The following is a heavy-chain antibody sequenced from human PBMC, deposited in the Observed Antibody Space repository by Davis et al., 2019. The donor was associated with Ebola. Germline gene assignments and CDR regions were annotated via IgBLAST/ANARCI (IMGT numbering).Heavy chain of an antibody. CDR2: ISAYNGNT. J-gene: IGHJ3*02. D-gene: IGHD1-14*01. CDR1: GYTFTSYG. Sequence: AASVKVSCKASGYTFTSYGISWVRQAPGQGLEWMGWISAYNGNTNYAQKLQGRVTMTTDTSTSTAYMELRSLRSDDTAVYYCARDLPSWYIFSDAFDIWGQGTMVTVSS. CDR3: ARDLPSWYIFSDAFDI. V-gene: IGHV1-18*01.